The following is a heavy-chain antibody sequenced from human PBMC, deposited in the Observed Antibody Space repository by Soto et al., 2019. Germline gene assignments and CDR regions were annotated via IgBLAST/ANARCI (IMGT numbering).Heavy chain of an antibody. CDR1: GGTFSSYT. Sequence: SVKVSCKASGGTFSSYTISWVRQAPGQGLEWMGRIIPILGIANYAQRFQGRVTITADKSTSTAYMELSSLRSEDTAVYYCAREDIVVVPAAIAGIYYYYGMDVWGQGTTVTVSS. CDR3: AREDIVVVPAAIAGIYYYYGMDV. D-gene: IGHD2-2*01. V-gene: IGHV1-69*04. CDR2: IIPILGIA. J-gene: IGHJ6*02.